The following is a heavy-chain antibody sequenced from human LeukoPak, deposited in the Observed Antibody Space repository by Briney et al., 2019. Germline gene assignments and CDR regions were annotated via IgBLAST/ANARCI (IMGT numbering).Heavy chain of an antibody. V-gene: IGHV3-23*01. J-gene: IGHJ6*03. CDR2: ISGSGGST. CDR3: ARRPRYYYYYMDV. Sequence: GGSLRLSCAASGFTFSSYAMSWVRQAPGKGLEWVSAISGSGGSTYYADSVKGRFTISRDNSKNTLYLQMNSLRAEDTAVYYCARRPRYYYYYMDVWGKGTTVTVSS. CDR1: GFTFSSYA.